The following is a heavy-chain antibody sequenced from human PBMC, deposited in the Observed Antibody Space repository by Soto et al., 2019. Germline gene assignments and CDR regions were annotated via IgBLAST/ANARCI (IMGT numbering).Heavy chain of an antibody. CDR1: GYPVTTYY. D-gene: IGHD3-10*01. Sequence: ASVKVSCKVSGYPVTTYYIHWVRQAPGQGLEWVGWIDPRSGGTVYEQKFQGRVTMTRDTSISTVYMDLSGLTSDDTALYYCATDDYGIFPYWGQGSLVTVSS. CDR3: ATDDYGIFPY. V-gene: IGHV1-2*02. CDR2: IDPRSGGT. J-gene: IGHJ4*02.